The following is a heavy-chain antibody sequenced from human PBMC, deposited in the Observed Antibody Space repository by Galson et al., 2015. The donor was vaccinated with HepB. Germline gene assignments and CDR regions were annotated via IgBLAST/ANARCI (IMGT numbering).Heavy chain of an antibody. CDR1: GFTFSSYA. Sequence: SLRLSCAASGFTFSSYAMHWVRQAPGKGLEWVAVISYDGSNKYYADSVKGRFTISGDNSKNTLYLQMNSLRAEDTAVYYCAREDSSDYYFDYWGQGTLVTVSS. D-gene: IGHD3-22*01. CDR2: ISYDGSNK. CDR3: AREDSSDYYFDY. J-gene: IGHJ4*02. V-gene: IGHV3-30*04.